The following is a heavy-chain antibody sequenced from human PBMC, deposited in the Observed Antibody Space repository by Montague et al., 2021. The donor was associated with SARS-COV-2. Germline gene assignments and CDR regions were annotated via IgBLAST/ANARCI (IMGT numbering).Heavy chain of an antibody. CDR1: GFTFSSYW. Sequence: SLRLSCAASGFTFSSYWMHWVRQAPGKGLVWVSRINSDGSSTSYADSVKGRFTISRDNAKYTLYLQMNSLRAEDTAVYYCAVDDILTGYYNEYGMDVWGQGTTVTVSS. J-gene: IGHJ6*02. V-gene: IGHV3-74*01. CDR2: INSDGSST. D-gene: IGHD3-9*01. CDR3: AVDDILTGYYNEYGMDV.